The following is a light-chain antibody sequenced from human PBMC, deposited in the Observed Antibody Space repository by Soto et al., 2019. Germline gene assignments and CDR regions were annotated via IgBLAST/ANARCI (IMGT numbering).Light chain of an antibody. CDR1: QRVNSN. CDR2: GAS. Sequence: EIMRTQSPATLSLFPGERATLFSRAIQRVNSNLAWYQYKPGHAPRLLIYGASTRSTGIPVRFSGSGSGTEFSLTISSLQADDFAVYYCQQYNVWPTFGPGTTVEIK. J-gene: IGKJ3*01. CDR3: QQYNVWPT. V-gene: IGKV3-15*01.